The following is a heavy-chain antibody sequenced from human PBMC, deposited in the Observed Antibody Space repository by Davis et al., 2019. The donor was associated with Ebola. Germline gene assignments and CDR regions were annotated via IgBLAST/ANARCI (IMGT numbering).Heavy chain of an antibody. CDR3: ASTYSSSWHAFDI. CDR2: IYSGGST. J-gene: IGHJ3*02. D-gene: IGHD6-13*01. V-gene: IGHV3-53*01. Sequence: GESLKISCAASGFVFRNYVMSWVRQAPGKGLEWVSVIYSGGSTYYADSVKGRFTISRDNSKNTLYLQMNSLRAEDTAVYYCASTYSSSWHAFDIWGQGTMVTVSS. CDR1: GFVFRNYV.